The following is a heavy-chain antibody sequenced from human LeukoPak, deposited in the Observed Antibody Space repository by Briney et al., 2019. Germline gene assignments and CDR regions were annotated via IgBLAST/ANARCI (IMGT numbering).Heavy chain of an antibody. Sequence: GGSLRLSCAASGFTFSTYTMNWVRQAPGKGLEWVSHISSSSSTIYYADSVKGRFTISRDNAKNSLYLQMNSLRAEDTAVYYCARGPYDSSWYPDYWGQGTLVTVSS. CDR3: ARGPYDSSWYPDY. CDR2: ISSSSSTI. V-gene: IGHV3-48*01. D-gene: IGHD6-13*01. J-gene: IGHJ4*02. CDR1: GFTFSTYT.